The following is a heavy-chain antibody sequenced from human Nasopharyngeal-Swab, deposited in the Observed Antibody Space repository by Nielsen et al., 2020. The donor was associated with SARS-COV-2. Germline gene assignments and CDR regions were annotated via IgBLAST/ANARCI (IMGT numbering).Heavy chain of an antibody. CDR2: INHSGST. Sequence: SETLSLTCAVYGGSFSGYYWSWIRQPPGKGLEWIGEINHSGSTNYNPSLKSRVTISVDTSKNQFSLKLSSVTAADTAVYYCARNPFEFDAFDIWGQGTMVTVSS. D-gene: IGHD3-16*01. J-gene: IGHJ3*02. CDR1: GGSFSGYY. CDR3: ARNPFEFDAFDI. V-gene: IGHV4-34*01.